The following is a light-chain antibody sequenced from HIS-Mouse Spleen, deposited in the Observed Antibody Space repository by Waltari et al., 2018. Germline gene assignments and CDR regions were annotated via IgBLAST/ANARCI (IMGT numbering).Light chain of an antibody. Sequence: SYVLTQPPSVSVAPGQTARITCGGNNIGSKSLHWYQQKPGQAPVLVVYDDSDRPSGIPERFSGSSSGTTVTLTISGVQAEDEADYYCQSADSSGTGWVFGGGTKLTVL. J-gene: IGLJ3*02. CDR2: DDS. CDR1: NIGSKS. V-gene: IGLV3-21*02. CDR3: QSADSSGTGWV.